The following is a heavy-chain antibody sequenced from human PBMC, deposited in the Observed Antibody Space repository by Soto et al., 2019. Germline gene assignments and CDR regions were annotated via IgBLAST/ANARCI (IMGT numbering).Heavy chain of an antibody. CDR1: GFTFSDYY. CDR3: ARDIVVVPAASHYYYMDV. D-gene: IGHD2-2*01. V-gene: IGHV3-11*01. J-gene: IGHJ6*03. CDR2: ISGSNSTI. Sequence: GGSLRLSCAASGFTFSDYYMSWIRQAPGKGLEWVSYISGSNSTIYYADSVKGRFTISRDNAKDSLYLQMNSVRAEDTAVYYCARDIVVVPAASHYYYMDVWGKGTTVTVSS.